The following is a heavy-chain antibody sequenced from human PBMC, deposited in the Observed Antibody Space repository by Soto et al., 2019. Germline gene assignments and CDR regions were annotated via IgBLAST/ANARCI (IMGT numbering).Heavy chain of an antibody. CDR1: GFTFSSYG. CDR3: AKDRSIATPIDY. Sequence: QVQLVESGGGVVQPGRSLRLSCAASGFTFSSYGMHWVRQAPGKGLEWVAVISYDGSNKYYADSVKGRFTISRDNSKNTLYLQMNSLRAEDTAVYYCAKDRSIATPIDYWGQGTLVTVSS. V-gene: IGHV3-30*18. J-gene: IGHJ4*02. D-gene: IGHD6-6*01. CDR2: ISYDGSNK.